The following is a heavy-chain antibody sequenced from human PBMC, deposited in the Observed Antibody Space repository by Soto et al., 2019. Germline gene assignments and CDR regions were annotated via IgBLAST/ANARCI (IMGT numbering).Heavy chain of an antibody. J-gene: IGHJ4*02. CDR3: ARDQGRSDGTDYFDY. V-gene: IGHV3-30-3*01. D-gene: IGHD5-18*01. Sequence: PEVSLRLSCAASGFTFSSYAMHWVRQAPGKGLEWVAVISYDGSNKYYADSVKGRFTISRDNSKNTLYLQMNSLRAEDTAVYYCARDQGRSDGTDYFDYWGQGT. CDR2: ISYDGSNK. CDR1: GFTFSSYA.